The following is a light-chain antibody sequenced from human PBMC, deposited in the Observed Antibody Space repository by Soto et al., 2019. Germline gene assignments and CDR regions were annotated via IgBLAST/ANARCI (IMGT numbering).Light chain of an antibody. CDR3: QQYYSYLWT. J-gene: IGKJ1*01. V-gene: IGKV1-5*03. CDR1: QNVDSW. Sequence: DIQMTQSPSTLSASVGDRVTITCRASQNVDSWLAWYQQRPGKTPRLLISKASSLESGVPSRFSGSGSGTEFTLSISSLQPDDVATYHCQQYYSYLWTFGQATKVEI. CDR2: KAS.